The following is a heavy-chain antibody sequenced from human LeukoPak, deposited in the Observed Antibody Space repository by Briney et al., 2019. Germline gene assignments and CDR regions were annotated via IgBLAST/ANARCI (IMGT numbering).Heavy chain of an antibody. V-gene: IGHV1-2*06. CDR3: ARPQPWEYAFDI. CDR2: INPRSGDT. J-gene: IGHJ3*02. Sequence: ASVKVSCKASGYTFTAYYIHWVRQAPGQGLEWMGRINPRSGDTDYAQEFQGRVTMTRDTSIRTAYMELSRLTSDDTAVYYCARPQPWEYAFDIRGQGTMVTVSS. D-gene: IGHD1-26*01. CDR1: GYTFTAYY.